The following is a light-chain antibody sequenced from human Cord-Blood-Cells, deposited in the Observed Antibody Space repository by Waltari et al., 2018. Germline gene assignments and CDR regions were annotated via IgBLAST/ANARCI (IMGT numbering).Light chain of an antibody. CDR3: QQYYSTPRT. J-gene: IGKJ1*01. CDR1: QSVLYSSNNKNY. CDR2: WAS. V-gene: IGKV4-1*01. Sequence: DIVMTQSPDSLAVSLGERGTNNCKSSQSVLYSSNNKNYLAWYQQKPGQPPKLLIYWASTRESGVPDRFSGSGSGTDFTLTISSLQAEDVAVYYCQQYYSTPRTFGQGTKVEIK.